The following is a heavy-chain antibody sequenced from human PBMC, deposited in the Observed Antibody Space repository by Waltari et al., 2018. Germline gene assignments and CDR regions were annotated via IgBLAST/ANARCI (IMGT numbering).Heavy chain of an antibody. V-gene: IGHV3-48*03. CDR2: IRSSGGTM. J-gene: IGHJ4*02. CDR1: GFPFRNYE. CDR3: ARDLPAADIDY. D-gene: IGHD2-2*01. Sequence: EVQLVESGGGLVQPGGSLRLSCAASGFPFRNYEMNWVRQAPGKGLEWVSYIRSSGGTMFYAESVRGRFTISRDNAKNSLYLQMNTMRAEDTAVYYCARDLPAADIDYWGQGTLVTVSS.